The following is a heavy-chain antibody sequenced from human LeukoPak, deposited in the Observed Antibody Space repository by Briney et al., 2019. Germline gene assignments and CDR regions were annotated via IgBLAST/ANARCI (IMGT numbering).Heavy chain of an antibody. CDR3: ARDRNEYSGSYYLVY. D-gene: IGHD1-26*01. CDR2: ISGSGGST. Sequence: PGGSLRLSCAASGFTFSSYAMSWVRQAPGKGLEWVSAISGSGGSTYYADSVKGRFTISRDNSKNTLYLQMNSLRAEDTAVYYCARDRNEYSGSYYLVYWGQGTLVTVSS. CDR1: GFTFSSYA. V-gene: IGHV3-23*01. J-gene: IGHJ4*02.